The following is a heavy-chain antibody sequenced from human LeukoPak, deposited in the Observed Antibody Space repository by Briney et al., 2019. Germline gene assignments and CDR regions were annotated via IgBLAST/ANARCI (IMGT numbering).Heavy chain of an antibody. V-gene: IGHV3-74*01. J-gene: IGHJ4*02. CDR3: ARDYGSLGDY. CDR1: GFTFSNYW. D-gene: IGHD1-26*01. Sequence: PGGSLRLSCAASGFTFSNYWVHWVRQAPGKGLVWVSRIDSHGGNINYGDSVKGRFTISRDNAKNTLYLQMNSLRAEDTAVYYCARDYGSLGDYWGQGILVTVSS. CDR2: IDSHGGNI.